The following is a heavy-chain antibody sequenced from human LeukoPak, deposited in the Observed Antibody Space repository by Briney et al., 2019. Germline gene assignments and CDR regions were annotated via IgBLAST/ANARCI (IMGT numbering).Heavy chain of an antibody. J-gene: IGHJ5*02. V-gene: IGHV5-51*01. CDR1: GYSFTSFW. D-gene: IGHD3-10*01. CDR3: ARPPTYYYGLGPFDH. Sequence: NHGESLKISCKGSGYSFTSFWIGWVRQMPGKGLEWMGIIYPGDSDTRYSPSFEGRVTISADRSTNTAYLQWSSLKASDTAIYYCARPPTYYYGLGPFDHWGQGTLVTVSS. CDR2: IYPGDSDT.